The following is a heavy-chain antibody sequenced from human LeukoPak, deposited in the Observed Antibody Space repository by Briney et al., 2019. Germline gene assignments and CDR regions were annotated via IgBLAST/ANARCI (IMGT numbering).Heavy chain of an antibody. V-gene: IGHV1-46*01. CDR3: AMWTGTTGLDY. J-gene: IGHJ4*02. Sequence: AASVKVSCKASGYSFSSYYMHWVRQAPGQGLEWMGIINPSGGSTTYAQKFQGRVTMTRDTSTTTVYMELSSLKSEDTAVYYCAMWTGTTGLDYWGQGTLVTVSS. CDR2: INPSGGST. D-gene: IGHD1-1*01. CDR1: GYSFSSYY.